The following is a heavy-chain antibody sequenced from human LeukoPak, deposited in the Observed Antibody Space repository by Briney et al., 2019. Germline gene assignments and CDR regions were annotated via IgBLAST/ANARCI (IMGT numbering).Heavy chain of an antibody. CDR1: GFTFSRYW. Sequence: GGSLRLSCAAPGFTFSRYWMSWVRQAPGKGLEWVANIKQDGSEKYYVDSVKGRFTTSRDNAKNSLYLQMNSLRVEDTAVYYCARGVASSSSLSYYYYYYMDVWGKGTTVTVSS. J-gene: IGHJ6*03. V-gene: IGHV3-7*01. CDR2: IKQDGSEK. CDR3: ARGVASSSSLSYYYYYYMDV. D-gene: IGHD6-6*01.